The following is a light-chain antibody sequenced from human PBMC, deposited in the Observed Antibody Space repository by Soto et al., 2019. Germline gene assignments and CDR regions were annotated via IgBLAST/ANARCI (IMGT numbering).Light chain of an antibody. V-gene: IGKV1-12*01. J-gene: IGKJ5*01. CDR3: QQTHRFPVT. Sequence: DIHMTQSPSSVSVSVGDTVTITCRASPGIDRWLAWYQQKPGKAPKNLIYGASSLQSGFPSRFSGSGFGTEFTLITSSLQPEDFENYYCQQTHRFPVTFGQGTRLEV. CDR2: GAS. CDR1: PGIDRW.